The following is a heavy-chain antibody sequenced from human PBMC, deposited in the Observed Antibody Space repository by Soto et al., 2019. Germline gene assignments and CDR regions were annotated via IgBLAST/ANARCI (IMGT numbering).Heavy chain of an antibody. CDR1: GFTFGYSY. CDR2: ISPGSRYP. Sequence: GGSLRLSCAGSGFTFGYSYMSWIRQAPGKGLEWLSYISPGSRYPAYADSVKGRFTISRDNARRSLFLQMTSLTAEDTAMYYCVRGGGGGLFDPWGQATMVTSP. J-gene: IGHJ5*02. V-gene: IGHV3-11*06. CDR3: VRGGGGGLFDP. D-gene: IGHD2-15*01.